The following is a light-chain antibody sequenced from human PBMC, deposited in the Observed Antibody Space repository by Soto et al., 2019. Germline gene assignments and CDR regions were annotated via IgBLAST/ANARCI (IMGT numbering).Light chain of an antibody. J-gene: IGKJ1*01. CDR1: QDITNY. Sequence: DIQLTQSPSFLSASVGDRVTITCRASQDITNYLAWYQQKPGKVPKLLIYAASTLQSGVPSRFSGSGSGTDFTLTISGLQPEDVATYYCQKYNSAPQTFGQGTKV. CDR2: AAS. CDR3: QKYNSAPQT. V-gene: IGKV1-27*01.